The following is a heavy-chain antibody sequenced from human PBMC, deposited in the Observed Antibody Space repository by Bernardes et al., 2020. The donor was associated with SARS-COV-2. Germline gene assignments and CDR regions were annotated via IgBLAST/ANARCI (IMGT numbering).Heavy chain of an antibody. V-gene: IGHV5-51*01. D-gene: IGHD3-3*01. Sequence: GESLKISCKGSGYSFTSYWIGWVRQMPGKGLEWMGIIYPGDSDTRYSPSFQGQVTISADKSISTAYLQWSSLKASDTAMYYCARRPLWSGYLGHFDYWGQGTLVTVSS. CDR1: GYSFTSYW. CDR3: ARRPLWSGYLGHFDY. CDR2: IYPGDSDT. J-gene: IGHJ4*02.